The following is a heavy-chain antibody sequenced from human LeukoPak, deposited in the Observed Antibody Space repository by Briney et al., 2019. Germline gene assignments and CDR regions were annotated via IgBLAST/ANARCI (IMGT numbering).Heavy chain of an antibody. Sequence: PGGSLRLSCAASGLTFSNNAMTWVRQAPGKGLEWVSSISGSGGDTYYADSVQGRFAISRDNSRTTLYLQMNSLRAEDTAIYYCASGFDSVVVGLYNWLDSRGQGTLVTVSS. CDR3: ASGFDSVVVGLYNWLDS. J-gene: IGHJ5*01. CDR2: ISGSGGDT. D-gene: IGHD2-15*01. CDR1: GLTFSNNA. V-gene: IGHV3-23*01.